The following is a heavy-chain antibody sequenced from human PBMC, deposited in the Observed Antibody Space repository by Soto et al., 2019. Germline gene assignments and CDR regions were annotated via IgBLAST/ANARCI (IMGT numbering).Heavy chain of an antibody. CDR1: AVPGGSITSSHW. CDR2: IHHSGST. Sequence: SETLSLTCSVSAVPGGSITSSHWWSWVRQPPGKGLEWIGEIHHSGSTNYNPSLKSRVSISVDKSKSQFSLKLYSVTAADTAVYYCARKGHYDSSGYQNFDYWGQGTLVTVSS. D-gene: IGHD3-22*01. V-gene: IGHV4-4*02. J-gene: IGHJ4*02. CDR3: ARKGHYDSSGYQNFDY.